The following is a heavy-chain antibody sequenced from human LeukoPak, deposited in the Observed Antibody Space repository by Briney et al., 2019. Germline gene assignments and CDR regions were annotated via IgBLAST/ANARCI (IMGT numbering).Heavy chain of an antibody. Sequence: GASVKVSCKASGYTFTSYAMHWVRQAPGQRLEWMGWSNAGNGNTKYSQEFQGRVTITRDTSASTAYMELSSLRSEDTAVYYCARDPMAVTTGIDYWGQGTLVTVSS. D-gene: IGHD4-17*01. CDR2: SNAGNGNT. J-gene: IGHJ4*02. V-gene: IGHV1-3*02. CDR3: ARDPMAVTTGIDY. CDR1: GYTFTSYA.